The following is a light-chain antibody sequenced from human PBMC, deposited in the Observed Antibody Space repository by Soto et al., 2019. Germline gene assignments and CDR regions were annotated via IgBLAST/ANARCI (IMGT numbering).Light chain of an antibody. CDR2: DVS. CDR3: RHYNYYST. V-gene: IGKV1-5*01. J-gene: IGKJ1*01. Sequence: DIQMTQSPSTLSSSVGDRVTITCRASQSLSGRLAWYQQRPGQAPKLLIYDVSTFESRVPSRFSGTGTGSVTEFTLSISDLQPDHFATYYCRHYNYYSTFGPGTKVEVK. CDR1: QSLSGR.